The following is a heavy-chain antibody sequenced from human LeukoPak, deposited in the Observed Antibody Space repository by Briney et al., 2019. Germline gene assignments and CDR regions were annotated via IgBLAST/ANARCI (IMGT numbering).Heavy chain of an antibody. CDR3: ARDLSVAGRTYYFDY. D-gene: IGHD6-19*01. CDR2: ISSSSYI. J-gene: IGHJ4*02. Sequence: PGGSLRLSCAASGFTFSSYSMNWVRQAPGKGLEWVSSISSSSYIYYADSVKGRFTISRDNAKNSLYLQMNSPRAEDTAVYYCARDLSVAGRTYYFDYWGQGTLVTVSS. V-gene: IGHV3-21*01. CDR1: GFTFSSYS.